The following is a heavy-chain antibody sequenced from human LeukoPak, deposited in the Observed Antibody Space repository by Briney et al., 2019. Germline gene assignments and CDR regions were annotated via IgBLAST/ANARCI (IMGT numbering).Heavy chain of an antibody. D-gene: IGHD6-13*01. CDR3: ARNPSGYSSSGGLDY. V-gene: IGHV3-48*01. J-gene: IGHJ4*02. CDR1: GFSFSSYS. CDR2: ITSSGGTI. Sequence: GGSPRLSCAASGFSFSSYSMNWVRQAPGKGLEWVSYITSSGGTIYYADSVQGRFTISRDNAKNSLYLQMDNLKGEDTAVYYCARNPSGYSSSGGLDYWGQGTLVTVSS.